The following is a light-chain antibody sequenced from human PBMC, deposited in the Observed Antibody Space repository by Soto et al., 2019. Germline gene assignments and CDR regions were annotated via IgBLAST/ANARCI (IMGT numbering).Light chain of an antibody. CDR2: GAS. Sequence: EILRTQCPATRSLAQGERARGSWRASQTVSSSLAWYQQKTGQDPRMLISGASTRATGIPDRFSGSGSETDFNLTIRRLDPEDLALYYGQQSGSSPITVGPGTRVEIK. V-gene: IGKV3-20*01. CDR3: QQSGSSPIT. J-gene: IGKJ5*01. CDR1: QTVSSS.